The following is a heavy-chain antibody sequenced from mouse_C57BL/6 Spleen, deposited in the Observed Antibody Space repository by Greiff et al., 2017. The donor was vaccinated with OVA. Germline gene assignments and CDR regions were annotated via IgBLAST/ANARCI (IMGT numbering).Heavy chain of an antibody. J-gene: IGHJ4*01. Sequence: EVKLQESGPGLVKPSQSLSLTCSVTGYSITSGYYWNWIRQFPGNKLEWMGYISYDGSNNYNPSLKNRISITRDTSKNQFFLKLNSVTTEDTATYYCARVPWDEGYYAMDYWGQGTSVTVSS. CDR3: ARVPWDEGYYAMDY. CDR1: GYSITSGYY. V-gene: IGHV3-6*01. D-gene: IGHD4-1*01. CDR2: ISYDGSN.